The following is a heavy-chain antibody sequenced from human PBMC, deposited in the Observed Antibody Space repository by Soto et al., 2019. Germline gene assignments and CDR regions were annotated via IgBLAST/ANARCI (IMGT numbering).Heavy chain of an antibody. CDR1: GGSISSSSYY. J-gene: IGHJ5*02. CDR3: AAGLRWGEVAR. D-gene: IGHD4-17*01. V-gene: IGHV4-39*01. Sequence: QLQLQESGPGLVKPSETLSLTCTVSGGSISSSSYYWGWIRQPPGKGLEWIGSIYYSGSTYYNPSLKSRVTISVDTSKNQSSLKLSSVTAADTAVYCCAAGLRWGEVARWGQGTLVTVSS. CDR2: IYYSGST.